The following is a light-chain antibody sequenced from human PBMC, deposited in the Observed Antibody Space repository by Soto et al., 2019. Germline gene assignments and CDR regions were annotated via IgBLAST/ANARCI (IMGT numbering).Light chain of an antibody. CDR2: KAS. V-gene: IGKV1-5*03. Sequence: DIQMTQSPSTLSASVGDRVTITCRASQSISSWLAWYQQKPGKAPKLLIYKASSLESRVPSRYSGSGSGTEFTLTISSLQPDDFATYYCQQYNSFSWTFGQGTKVDIK. CDR1: QSISSW. J-gene: IGKJ1*01. CDR3: QQYNSFSWT.